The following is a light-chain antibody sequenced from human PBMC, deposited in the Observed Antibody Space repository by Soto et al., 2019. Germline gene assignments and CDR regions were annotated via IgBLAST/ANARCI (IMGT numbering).Light chain of an antibody. CDR2: DAS. J-gene: IGKJ4*01. CDR1: QDIRNY. V-gene: IGKV1-33*01. CDR3: QQYDNLTLT. Sequence: DIQMTQSPSSLSASVGDRVTITCQASQDIRNYLNWYQQTRGKAPKIXIYDASHLETGVQSRFSGSGSGTDCTFTISSLQPEDIATYYCQQYDNLTLTFGGGTKVDIK.